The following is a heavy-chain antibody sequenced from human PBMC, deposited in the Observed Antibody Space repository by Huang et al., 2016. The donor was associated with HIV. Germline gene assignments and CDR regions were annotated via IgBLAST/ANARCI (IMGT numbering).Heavy chain of an antibody. CDR2: ISKTSGAT. CDR1: GYTFRTYS. V-gene: IGHV3-48*01. J-gene: IGHJ4*02. CDR3: VRDSSSGLQLRY. Sequence: EVQLVESGGGLAQPGGSLRLSCVASGYTFRTYSMNWVRQAPGKGMEWVSDISKTSGATSYAESVKGRFTVSRDNVKNSLYLQMNRLRVEDTAMYYCVRDSSSGLQLRYWGQGALVIVS. D-gene: IGHD3-22*01.